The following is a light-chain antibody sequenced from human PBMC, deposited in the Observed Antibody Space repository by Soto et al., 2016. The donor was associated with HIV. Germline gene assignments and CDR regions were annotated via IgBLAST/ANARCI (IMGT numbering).Light chain of an antibody. V-gene: IGLV3-25*03. Sequence: SYELTQPPSVSVVPRTDGQDHLLWRCIARPICLFGTNRSPATAPVQVIYKDIKRPSGIPERFSGSRSGTTVTLTISGVQAEDEGDYYCQSADNSGAIFGGGTKLSVL. CDR3: QSADNSGAI. J-gene: IGLJ2*01. CDR2: KDI. CDR1: IARPI.